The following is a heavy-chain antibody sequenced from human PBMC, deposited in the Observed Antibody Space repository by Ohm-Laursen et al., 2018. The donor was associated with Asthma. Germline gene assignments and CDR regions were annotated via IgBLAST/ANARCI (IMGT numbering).Heavy chain of an antibody. D-gene: IGHD2-2*01. J-gene: IGHJ6*02. V-gene: IGHV1-69*01. CDR1: GGTFSKYA. CDR3: ARDNIVVVPAATPTDYYYGMDV. CDR2: IIPLFDIV. Sequence: SSVKVSCKASGGTFSKYAVGWVRQAPGQGLEWMGGIIPLFDIVNYAQKFQGRVTITADESTSTAYMELSSLRSEDTAVYYCARDNIVVVPAATPTDYYYGMDVWGQGTTVTVSS.